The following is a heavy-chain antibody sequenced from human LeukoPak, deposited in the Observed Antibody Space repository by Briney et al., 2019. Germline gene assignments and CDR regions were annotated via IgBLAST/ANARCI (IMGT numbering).Heavy chain of an antibody. CDR3: AREYSSSGVYYFDY. J-gene: IGHJ4*02. V-gene: IGHV3-21*01. Sequence: GGSLRLSCAASGFTFSNYWMHWVRQAPGKGLEWVSSISSSSSYIYYADSVKGRFTISRDNAKNSLYLQMNSLSAEDTAMYFCAREYSSSGVYYFDYWGQGSLVTVSS. CDR2: ISSSSSYI. CDR1: GFTFSNYW. D-gene: IGHD3-10*01.